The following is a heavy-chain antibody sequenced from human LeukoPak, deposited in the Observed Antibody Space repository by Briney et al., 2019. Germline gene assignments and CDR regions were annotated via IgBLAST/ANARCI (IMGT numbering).Heavy chain of an antibody. J-gene: IGHJ5*02. CDR3: ARGRYYYGSGNA. CDR1: GYTFTSYD. D-gene: IGHD3-10*01. Sequence: GASVKVSCKASGYTFTSYDINWVRQATGQGLEWMGWMNPNSGNTGYAQKFQGRVTITRSTSISTAYMELSSLRSEDTAVYYCARGRYYYGSGNAWGQGTLVTVSS. CDR2: MNPNSGNT. V-gene: IGHV1-8*03.